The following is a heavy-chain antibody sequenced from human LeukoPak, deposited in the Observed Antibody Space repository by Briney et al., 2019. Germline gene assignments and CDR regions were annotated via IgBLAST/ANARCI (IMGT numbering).Heavy chain of an antibody. CDR3: VREIRETVITRHYYYGIDV. CDR1: GFTFSTYD. CDR2: IGAGEDT. D-gene: IGHD1-7*01. V-gene: IGHV3-13*04. J-gene: IGHJ6*02. Sequence: PGGSLRLSCAASGFTFSTYDMHWVRQVTGKGLEWVPAIGAGEDTYYLGSVKGRFTISRENAKNVLYLQMSSLRVEDTAVYYCVREIRETVITRHYYYGIDVWGQGTTVTVSS.